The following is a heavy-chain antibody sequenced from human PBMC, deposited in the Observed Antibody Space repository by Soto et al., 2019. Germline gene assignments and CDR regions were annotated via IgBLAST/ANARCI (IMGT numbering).Heavy chain of an antibody. D-gene: IGHD2-15*01. CDR1: GGTFTSNS. Sequence: QVQLVQSGAEVKKPGSSVRVSCKASGGTFTSNSFSWVRQAPGQGLEWMGRIIPIVDTATYAQKFQDRVTXXAXRSTSTAYLELRSLRSDDTAVYYCARGYCSGGSCYGYYGMDVWGQGTTVTVSS. CDR2: IIPIVDTA. CDR3: ARGYCSGGSCYGYYGMDV. V-gene: IGHV1-69*08. J-gene: IGHJ6*02.